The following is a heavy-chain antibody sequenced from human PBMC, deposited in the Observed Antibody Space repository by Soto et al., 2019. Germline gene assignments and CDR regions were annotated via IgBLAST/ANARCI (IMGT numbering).Heavy chain of an antibody. CDR3: AKHSSGWYLGGFDP. D-gene: IGHD6-19*01. CDR1: GFTFNNHA. V-gene: IGHV3-23*01. CDR2: FSGSGPTT. Sequence: GGSLRLSCAASGFTFNNHAMNWVRQAPGKGLEWVSSFSGSGPTTYYADSVKGRFTISRDNSKNTLYLQMNSLRAEDTAVYYCAKHSSGWYLGGFDPWGQGTLVTVSS. J-gene: IGHJ5*02.